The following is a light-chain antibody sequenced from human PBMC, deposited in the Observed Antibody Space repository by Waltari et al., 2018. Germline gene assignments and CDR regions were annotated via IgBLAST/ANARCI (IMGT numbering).Light chain of an antibody. Sequence: DIRMTQSPSTLSASVGDRVTITCRASQSISSWLAWYQQKPGKAPKLLIYKASSLESGVPSWFSGSGSGTEFTLTISSLQPDDFATYYCQQYNSYPLTFGGGTKVEIK. CDR3: QQYNSYPLT. CDR1: QSISSW. J-gene: IGKJ4*01. V-gene: IGKV1-5*03. CDR2: KAS.